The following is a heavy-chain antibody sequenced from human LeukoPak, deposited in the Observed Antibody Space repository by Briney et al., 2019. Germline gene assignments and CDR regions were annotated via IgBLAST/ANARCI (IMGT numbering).Heavy chain of an antibody. CDR3: TAVMRYGYDYDD. D-gene: IGHD5-12*01. J-gene: IGHJ4*02. V-gene: IGHV1-58*01. CDR2: IDVGSGNT. Sequence: ASVKVSCKASGFTFTSSAVQWVRQARGQRLEWIGWIDVGSGNTNYAQKFQERVTITRDMSTSTAYMELSSLRSEDTAVYYCTAVMRYGYDYDDWGQGTLVTVSS. CDR1: GFTFTSSA.